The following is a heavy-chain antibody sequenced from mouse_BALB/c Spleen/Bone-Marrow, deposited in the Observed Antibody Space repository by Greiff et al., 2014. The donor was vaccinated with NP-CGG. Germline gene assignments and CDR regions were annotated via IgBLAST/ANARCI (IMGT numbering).Heavy chain of an antibody. V-gene: IGHV1-9*01. CDR2: ILPGSDNT. CDR3: ARGNPFGF. J-gene: IGHJ2*01. Sequence: VQLQQSGGELMKPGASVKISCKATGYTFSNYWIQWVKQRPGHGPEWIGEILPGSDNTNYNEKFKGKATFTADTSSNTAYMQLSSLTSEDSAVYYCARGNPFGFWGQGTTLTVSS. CDR1: GYTFSNYW.